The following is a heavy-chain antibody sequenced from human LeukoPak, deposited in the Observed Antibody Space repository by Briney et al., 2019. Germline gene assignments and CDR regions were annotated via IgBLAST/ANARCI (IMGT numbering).Heavy chain of an antibody. D-gene: IGHD1-26*01. CDR1: GFTFSSHG. CDR2: IWSDGSNK. Sequence: GRSLRLSCAASGFTFSSHGMHWVRQAPGKGLEWVAVIWSDGSNKYYVDSVKGRFTISRDNSKNTLSLQMNSLRAEDTAVYYCARQVGVDDAFDIWGQGTMVTISS. J-gene: IGHJ3*02. CDR3: ARQVGVDDAFDI. V-gene: IGHV3-33*01.